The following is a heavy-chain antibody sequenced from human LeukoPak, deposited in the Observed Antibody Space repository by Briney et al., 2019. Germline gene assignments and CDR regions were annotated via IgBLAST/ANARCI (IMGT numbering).Heavy chain of an antibody. D-gene: IGHD3-3*01. CDR1: GFTFSSYA. CDR2: ISYDGSNK. Sequence: GGSLRLSCAASGFTFSSYAMHWVRQAPGKGLEWVAVISYDGSNKYYADSAKGRFTISRDNSKNTLYLQMNSLRAEDTAVYYCARDRGDFWSGYYDNWFDPWGQGTLVTVSS. CDR3: ARDRGDFWSGYYDNWFDP. J-gene: IGHJ5*02. V-gene: IGHV3-30-3*01.